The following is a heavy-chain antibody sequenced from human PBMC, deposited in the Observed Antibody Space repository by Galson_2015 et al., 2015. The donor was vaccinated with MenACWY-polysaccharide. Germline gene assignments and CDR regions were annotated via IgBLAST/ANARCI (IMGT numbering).Heavy chain of an antibody. Sequence: SLRLSCATSGFIFSGAWMSWVRQAPGKGLEWIGRVKSKTDGGATDYAAPVKGRFTISRDDSKNTLYVQMNSLKTEDTAVYYCTTVASYNGVCCPDYWGQGTLGTVSS. D-gene: IGHD2-8*01. CDR3: TTVASYNGVCCPDY. CDR1: GFIFSGAW. J-gene: IGHJ4*02. CDR2: VKSKTDGGAT. V-gene: IGHV3-15*01.